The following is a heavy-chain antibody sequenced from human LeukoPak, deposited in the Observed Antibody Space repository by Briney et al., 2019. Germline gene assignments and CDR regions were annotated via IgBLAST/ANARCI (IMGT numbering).Heavy chain of an antibody. CDR1: GFTFSSYG. D-gene: IGHD4-17*01. V-gene: IGHV3-20*04. Sequence: GGTLRLSCAASGFTFSSYGMSWVRQAPGKGLEWVSGINWNGGSTGYADSVKGRFTISRDNAKNSLYLQMNSLRAEDTALYYCARYLVTTVTIGAFDIWGQGTMVTVSS. J-gene: IGHJ3*02. CDR2: INWNGGST. CDR3: ARYLVTTVTIGAFDI.